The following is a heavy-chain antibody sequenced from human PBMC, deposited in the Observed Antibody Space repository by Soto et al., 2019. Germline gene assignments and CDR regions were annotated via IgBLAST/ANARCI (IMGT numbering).Heavy chain of an antibody. V-gene: IGHV1-18*04. CDR1: GYTFPSYG. D-gene: IGHD3-3*01. CDR2: ISAYNGNT. CDR3: ARDGFWSGYYPPYYYYGMDV. Sequence: ASVKVSCKASGYTFPSYGISWVRQAPGQGLEWMGWISAYNGNTNYAQKLQGRVTMTTDTSTSTAYMELRSLRSDDTAVYYCARDGFWSGYYPPYYYYGMDVWGQGTTVTVSS. J-gene: IGHJ6*02.